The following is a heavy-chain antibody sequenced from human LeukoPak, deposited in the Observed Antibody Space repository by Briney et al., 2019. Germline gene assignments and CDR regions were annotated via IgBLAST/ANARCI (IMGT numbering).Heavy chain of an antibody. J-gene: IGHJ3*02. CDR2: FYYSGST. V-gene: IGHV4-59*08. CDR1: GASISSYY. CDR3: ARRSGWYSVSAFDI. D-gene: IGHD6-19*01. Sequence: SETLSLTCTVSGASISSYYWHWIRQPPGKGLEWIGYFYYSGSTNYNPSLKSRVTISVDTSKNQFSLKLSSVTAADTAVYYCARRSGWYSVSAFDIWGQGTMVTVFS.